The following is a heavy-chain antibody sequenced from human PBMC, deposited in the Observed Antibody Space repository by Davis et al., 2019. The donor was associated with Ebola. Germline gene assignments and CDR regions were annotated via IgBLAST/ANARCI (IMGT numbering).Heavy chain of an antibody. J-gene: IGHJ4*02. CDR2: INSSSSYI. D-gene: IGHD6-19*01. V-gene: IGHV3-21*01. Sequence: GGSLRLSCAASGFTFSSYSMNWVRQAPGKGLEWVSSINSSSSYIYYADPVKGRFTISRDNAKNALYLQMNSLRAEDTAVYYCARDPNSGWSWLGFLFDYWGQGTLVTVSS. CDR3: ARDPNSGWSWLGFLFDY. CDR1: GFTFSSYS.